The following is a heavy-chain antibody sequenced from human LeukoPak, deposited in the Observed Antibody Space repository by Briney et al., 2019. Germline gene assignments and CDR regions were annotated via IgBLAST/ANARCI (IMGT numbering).Heavy chain of an antibody. CDR3: VRDDSSGYYYYFDY. J-gene: IGHJ4*02. CDR1: GFTFSSYS. D-gene: IGHD3-22*01. V-gene: IGHV3-21*01. Sequence: KPGGSLRLSCAASGFTFSSYSMNWVRQAPGKGLEWVSSISSSSSYIYYADSVKGRFTISRDNAKNSLYLQMNSLRAEDTAVYYCVRDDSSGYYYYFDYWGQGTPVTVSS. CDR2: ISSSSSYI.